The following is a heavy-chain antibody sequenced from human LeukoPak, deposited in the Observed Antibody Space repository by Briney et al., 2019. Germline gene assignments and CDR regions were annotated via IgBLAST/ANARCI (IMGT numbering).Heavy chain of an antibody. CDR2: IYYSGST. J-gene: IGHJ4*02. V-gene: IGHV4-59*01. CDR3: ARAQRVVVAAYFDY. D-gene: IGHD2-15*01. CDR1: GGSISSYY. Sequence: PSETLSLTCTVSGGSISSYYWSWIRQPPAKGLEWIGYIYYSGSTNYNPSLKSRVTISVDTSKNQFSLKLSSVTAADTAVYYCARAQRVVVAAYFDYWGQGTLVTVSS.